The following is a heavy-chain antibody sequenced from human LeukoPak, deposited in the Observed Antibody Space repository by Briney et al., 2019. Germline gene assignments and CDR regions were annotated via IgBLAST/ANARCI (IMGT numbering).Heavy chain of an antibody. CDR2: XKHDGSEA. D-gene: IGHD3-10*01. V-gene: IGHV3-7*04. CDR1: EFAFNRYW. Sequence: GGSLRLSCAASEFAFNRYWMSWVRQAPGNGLEXXXXXKHDGSEAHYVDSVKGRFTISRDNAKNSLSLQMNSLNVDDTGVYFCTRDALFGSGRTHLDFWSQGTLVSVSS. J-gene: IGHJ4*02. CDR3: TRDALFGSGRTHLDF.